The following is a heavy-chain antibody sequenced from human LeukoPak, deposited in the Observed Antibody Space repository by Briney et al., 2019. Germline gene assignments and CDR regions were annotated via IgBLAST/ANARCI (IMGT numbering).Heavy chain of an antibody. CDR3: ARGYYDSSAYYSADY. CDR2: INPNTGDT. V-gene: IGHV1-2*02. CDR1: GYTFTDYY. D-gene: IGHD3-22*01. Sequence: ASVKVSCKASGYTFTDYYMHWVRQAPGQGLEWMGWINPNTGDTNYAQKFQGRVTMTRDTSISTAYMELTRLRSDDTAVYYCARGYYDSSAYYSADYWGQGTLVTVSS. J-gene: IGHJ4*02.